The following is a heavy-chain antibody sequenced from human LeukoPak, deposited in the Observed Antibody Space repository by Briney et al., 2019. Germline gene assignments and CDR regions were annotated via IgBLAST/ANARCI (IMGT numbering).Heavy chain of an antibody. D-gene: IGHD1-1*01. V-gene: IGHV4-39*07. CDR2: IYYSGST. Sequence: TSETLSLTCTVSGGSISSTNYYWGWIRQPPGKGLEWIGSIYYSGSTYYNPSLKSRLTISLDTSKNQFSLRLSSVTAADTAFYYCARRYNWSDRWDWGQGTLVTVSP. CDR1: GGSISSTNYY. CDR3: ARRYNWSDRWD. J-gene: IGHJ4*02.